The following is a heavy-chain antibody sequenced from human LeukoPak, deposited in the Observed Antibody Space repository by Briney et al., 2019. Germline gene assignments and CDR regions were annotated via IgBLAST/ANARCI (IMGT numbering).Heavy chain of an antibody. CDR1: GYTFTGYY. D-gene: IGHD3-10*01. V-gene: IGHV1-2*06. CDR2: INPNSGGT. J-gene: IGHJ4*02. CDR3: AILPDQGYYYGSGSLDY. Sequence: ASVKVSCKASGYTFTGYYMHWVRQAPGQGLEWMGRINPNSGGTNYAQKFRGRVTMTRDTSISTAYMELSRLRSDDTAVYYCAILPDQGYYYGSGSLDYWGQGTLVTVSS.